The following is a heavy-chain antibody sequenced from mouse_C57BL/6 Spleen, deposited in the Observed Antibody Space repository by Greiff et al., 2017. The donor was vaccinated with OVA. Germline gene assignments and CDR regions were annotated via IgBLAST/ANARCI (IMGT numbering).Heavy chain of an antibody. J-gene: IGHJ2*01. CDR3: ARERDYGYFDY. Sequence: VQLQQSGPELVKPGASVKISCKASGYSFTSYYIHWVKQRPGQGLEWIGWIYPGSGNTKYNEKFKGKATLTADTSSSTAYMQLSSLTSEDSAVYYCARERDYGYFDYWGQGTTLTVSS. D-gene: IGHD1-1*01. CDR2: IYPGSGNT. CDR1: GYSFTSYY. V-gene: IGHV1-66*01.